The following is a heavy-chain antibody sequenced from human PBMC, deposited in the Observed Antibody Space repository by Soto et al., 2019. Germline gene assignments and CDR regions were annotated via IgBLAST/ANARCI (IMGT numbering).Heavy chain of an antibody. J-gene: IGHJ4*02. CDR1: GFTFSSYS. V-gene: IGHV3-48*01. Sequence: GGSLRLSCAASGFTFSSYSMNWVRQAPGKGLEWVSYISPSSGNIHYADSVKGRFTISRDNAKNSLYLQMNSLRVDDTAVYYCARVNYGDLGCWGQGVLVTVSS. CDR2: ISPSSGNI. CDR3: ARVNYGDLGC. D-gene: IGHD4-17*01.